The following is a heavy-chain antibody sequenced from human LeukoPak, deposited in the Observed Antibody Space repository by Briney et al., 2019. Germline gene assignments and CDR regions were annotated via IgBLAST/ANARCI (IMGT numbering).Heavy chain of an antibody. V-gene: IGHV1-2*02. CDR3: ARGYYDYVWGSSLGGYYYMDV. CDR1: GYTFTGYY. CDR2: INPSSGGT. J-gene: IGHJ6*03. D-gene: IGHD3-16*01. Sequence: ASVKVSCKASGYTFTGYYMHWVRQAPGQGLEWMGWINPSSGGTNYAQKFQGRVTMTRDTSISTAYMELSSLRSEDTAVYYCARGYYDYVWGSSLGGYYYMDVWGKGTTVTVSS.